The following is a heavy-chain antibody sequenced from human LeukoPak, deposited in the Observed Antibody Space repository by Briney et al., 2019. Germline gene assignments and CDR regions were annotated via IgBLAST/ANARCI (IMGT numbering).Heavy chain of an antibody. CDR2: IKEDGSEK. D-gene: IGHD2-15*01. Sequence: GGSLRLSCAASGFAFNKHWMSWVRQAPGKGLEWVANIKEDGSEKYFLDSVKGRFTISRDNAMNLIYLQMNSLRVEDTAVYYCATDRGGGYFDYWIQGTLVTVSS. CDR3: ATDRGGGYFDY. J-gene: IGHJ4*02. CDR1: GFAFNKHW. V-gene: IGHV3-7*01.